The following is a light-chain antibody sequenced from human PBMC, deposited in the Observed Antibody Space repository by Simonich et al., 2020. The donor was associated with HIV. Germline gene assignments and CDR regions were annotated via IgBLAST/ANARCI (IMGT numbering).Light chain of an antibody. CDR3: QQTYSTPSWT. CDR2: AAS. J-gene: IGKJ1*01. V-gene: IGKV1-39*01. CDR1: QSNSSY. Sequence: DIQMTQSPSSLSASVGDRVTITCRTSQSNSSYLNWYQQKPGKAPKLLIYAASSLQSGVPSRFSGSGSGTDFTLXISSLQPEDFATYYCQQTYSTPSWTFGQGTKVDIK.